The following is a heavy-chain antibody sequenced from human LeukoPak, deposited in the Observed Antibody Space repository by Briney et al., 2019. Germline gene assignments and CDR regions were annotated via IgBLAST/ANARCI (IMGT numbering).Heavy chain of an antibody. D-gene: IGHD3-22*01. Sequence: SETLSLTCAVYGGSFSGYYWSWIRQPPGKGLEWIGEINHSGSTNYNPSLKSRVTISVDTSKNQFSLKLSSVTAADTAVYYCARHRSMIVGGFDYWGQGTLVTVSS. J-gene: IGHJ4*02. V-gene: IGHV4-34*01. CDR3: ARHRSMIVGGFDY. CDR1: GGSFSGYY. CDR2: INHSGST.